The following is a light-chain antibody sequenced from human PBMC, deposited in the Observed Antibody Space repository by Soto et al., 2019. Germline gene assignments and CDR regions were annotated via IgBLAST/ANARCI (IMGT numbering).Light chain of an antibody. J-gene: IGKJ4*01. CDR3: QQFYSHPLT. CDR2: DAS. CDR1: QGIRSA. V-gene: IGKV1-13*02. Sequence: AIQLTQSPSSLPASVGDRVTITCRASQGIRSALAWYQQKPGKAPKLLIYDASTLEGGVPSRFSGTGSGTDFTLTISSLQPEDFATYHCQQFYSHPLTFGGGTKVEI.